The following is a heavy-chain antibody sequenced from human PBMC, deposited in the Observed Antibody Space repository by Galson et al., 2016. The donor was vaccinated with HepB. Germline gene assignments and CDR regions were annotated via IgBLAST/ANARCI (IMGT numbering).Heavy chain of an antibody. Sequence: SVKVSCKASGYIFTDYYMHWVRQAPGQGLEWMGVINPSGGSTTYAQKFQGRVTMTRDTSTSTAYMEVGSLRSDDTAVYYCARDGLVGAGKFFDYWGQGTLVTVSS. V-gene: IGHV1-46*01. D-gene: IGHD1-26*01. CDR1: GYIFTDYY. CDR3: ARDGLVGAGKFFDY. J-gene: IGHJ4*02. CDR2: INPSGGST.